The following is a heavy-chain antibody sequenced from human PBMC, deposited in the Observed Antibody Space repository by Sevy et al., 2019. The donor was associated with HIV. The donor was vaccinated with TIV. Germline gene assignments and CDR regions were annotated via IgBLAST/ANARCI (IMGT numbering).Heavy chain of an antibody. CDR1: GFTFSNAW. D-gene: IGHD2-2*02. J-gene: IGHJ5*02. CDR2: IKSKTDGGTT. Sequence: GGSLRLSCAASGFTFSNAWMSWVRQAPGKGLEWVGRIKSKTDGGTTDYAAPVKGRFTISRDDSKNTLYLQMNSLKTEDTAVYYCTREVPAAISGFDPWGQGTLVTVSS. V-gene: IGHV3-15*01. CDR3: TREVPAAISGFDP.